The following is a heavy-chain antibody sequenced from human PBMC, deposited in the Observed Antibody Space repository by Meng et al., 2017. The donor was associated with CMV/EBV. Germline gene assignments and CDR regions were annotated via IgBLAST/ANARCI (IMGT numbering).Heavy chain of an antibody. CDR3: ARGGYYDFWSGYLSSRAYNWFDP. CDR1: GFTVSSYY. CDR2: IYSGGST. J-gene: IGHJ5*02. Sequence: GESLKISCAASGFTVSSYYMSWVRQAPGKGLEWVSVIYSGGSTYYADSVKGRFTISRDNSKKTLYLQMNSLRAEDTAVYYCARGGYYDFWSGYLSSRAYNWFDPWGQGTLVTVSS. V-gene: IGHV3-53*01. D-gene: IGHD3-3*01.